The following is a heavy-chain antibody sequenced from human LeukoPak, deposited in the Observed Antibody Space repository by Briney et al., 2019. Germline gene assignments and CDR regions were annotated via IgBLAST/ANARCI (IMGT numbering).Heavy chain of an antibody. V-gene: IGHV3-21*01. D-gene: IGHD1-7*01. J-gene: IGHJ4*02. CDR2: ISSSSSYI. CDR1: GFTVSSNY. Sequence: GGSLRLSCAASGFTVSSNYMSWVRQAPGKGLEWVSSISSSSSYIYYADSVKGRFTISRDNAKNSLYLQMNSLRAEDTAVYYCARDTITGTTALFDYWGQGTLVTVSS. CDR3: ARDTITGTTALFDY.